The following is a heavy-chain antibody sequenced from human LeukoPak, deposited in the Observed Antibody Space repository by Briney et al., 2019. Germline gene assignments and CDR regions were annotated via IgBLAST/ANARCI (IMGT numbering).Heavy chain of an antibody. J-gene: IGHJ4*02. CDR1: GFTFSSYS. Sequence: PGGSLRLSCAASGFTFSSYSMNWVRQAPGKGLEWVSSISSSSSYIYYADSVKGRFTISRDNAKNSLYLQMNSLRAEDTAVYYCARGVYDILTGYLTYFDYWGLGTLVTVSS. V-gene: IGHV3-21*01. D-gene: IGHD3-9*01. CDR2: ISSSSSYI. CDR3: ARGVYDILTGYLTYFDY.